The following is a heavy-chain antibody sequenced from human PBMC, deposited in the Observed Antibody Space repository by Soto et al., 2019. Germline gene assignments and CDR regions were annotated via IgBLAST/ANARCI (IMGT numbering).Heavy chain of an antibody. D-gene: IGHD6-19*01. Sequence: GGSLRLSCAASGFTFSVTAMHWVRQASGKGLEWVGRVRSKGNNYATEYVASVKGRFTISRDDSKNTAYLHMNSLKVEDTAVYYCTRQNEAGTRYWGQGTLVTVSS. CDR1: GFTFSVTA. CDR3: TRQNEAGTRY. J-gene: IGHJ4*02. V-gene: IGHV3-73*01. CDR2: VRSKGNNYAT.